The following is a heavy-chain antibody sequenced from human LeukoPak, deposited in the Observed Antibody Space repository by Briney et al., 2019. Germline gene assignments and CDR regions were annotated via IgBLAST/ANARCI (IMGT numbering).Heavy chain of an antibody. J-gene: IGHJ4*02. D-gene: IGHD3-22*01. CDR1: GYTLTELS. CDR3: ATGGDYYDSSGLNFDY. V-gene: IGHV1-24*01. Sequence: ASVKVSCKVSGYTLTELSMHWVRQAPGKGLEWMGGFDPEDGETIYAQKFQGRVTMTEDTSTDTPYMELSSLRSEDTAVYYCATGGDYYDSSGLNFDYWGQGTLVTVSS. CDR2: FDPEDGET.